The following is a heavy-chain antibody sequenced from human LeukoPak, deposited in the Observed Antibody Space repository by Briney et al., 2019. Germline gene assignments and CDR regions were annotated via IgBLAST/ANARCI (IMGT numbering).Heavy chain of an antibody. CDR3: AREPDYVWGSYRLFDY. Sequence: GGSLRLSCAASGFSVSDYWMHWVRQVPGKGLVWVSRINSDGSNTYYADSVKGRFTISRDNAKNSLYLQMNSLRAEDTAVYYCAREPDYVWGSYRLFDYWGQGTLVTVSS. CDR2: INSDGSNT. J-gene: IGHJ4*02. V-gene: IGHV3-74*01. D-gene: IGHD3-16*02. CDR1: GFSVSDYW.